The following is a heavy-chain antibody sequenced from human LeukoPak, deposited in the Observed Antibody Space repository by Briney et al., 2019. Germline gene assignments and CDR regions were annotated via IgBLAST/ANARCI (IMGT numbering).Heavy chain of an antibody. D-gene: IGHD1-26*01. V-gene: IGHV4-39*07. CDR3: ARDSLVGAYYYFDF. CDR2: IYYSGST. CDR1: GGSISSSSYF. J-gene: IGHJ4*02. Sequence: SETLSLTCTVSGGSISSSSYFWGWIRQPPGKGLEWIGSIYYSGSTYYNPSLKSRVTMSVDTSKNQFSLKLSSVTAADTAVYYCARDSLVGAYYYFDFWGQGTLVTVSS.